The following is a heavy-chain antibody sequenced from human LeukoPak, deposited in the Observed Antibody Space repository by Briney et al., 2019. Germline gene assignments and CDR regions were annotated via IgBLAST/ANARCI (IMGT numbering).Heavy chain of an antibody. CDR1: GFTFSSYA. V-gene: IGHV3-30*18. CDR2: ISYDGSDK. J-gene: IGHJ4*02. Sequence: GGSLRLSCAASGFTFSSYAMSWVRQAPGKGLEWVALISYDGSDKYFADSVRGRFSISRDNSQNTLYLQMNSLRAEDTAIYYCAKDMRPYSGDRSFLFDQWGQGTLVIVSS. D-gene: IGHD1-26*01. CDR3: AKDMRPYSGDRSFLFDQ.